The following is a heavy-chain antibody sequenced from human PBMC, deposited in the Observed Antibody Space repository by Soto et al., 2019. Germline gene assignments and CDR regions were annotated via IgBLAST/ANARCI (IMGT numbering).Heavy chain of an antibody. V-gene: IGHV1-18*01. CDR1: GYTFTSYG. CDR3: ARMGDVPYYYYGMDV. J-gene: IGHJ6*02. Sequence: QVQLVQSGAEVKKPGASVKVSCKASGYTFTSYGFSWVRQAPGQGLEWMGWINAYNGGTNYAQNLQGRVTMTTDTSTHTAYMELRSLRSDDTAVYYCARMGDVPYYYYGMDVWGQGTTVTVSS. D-gene: IGHD3-16*01. CDR2: INAYNGGT.